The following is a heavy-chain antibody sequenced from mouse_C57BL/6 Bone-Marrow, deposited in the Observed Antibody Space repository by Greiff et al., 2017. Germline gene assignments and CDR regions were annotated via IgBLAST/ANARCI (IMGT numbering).Heavy chain of an antibody. J-gene: IGHJ1*03. CDR2: IRNKANNHAT. V-gene: IGHV6-6*01. CDR3: PRHLVYDDGSSDSYGDLDV. Sequence: VQVVESGGGLVQPGGSMKLSCAASGFTFSDAWMDWVRQSPEKGLEWVAEIRNKANNHATSYAESVTGRFTISRDDSKSSVYLQLNSLRAEDTGVYSCPRHLVYDDGSSDSYGDLDVWGTGTTVTVSA. D-gene: IGHD1-1*01. CDR1: GFTFSDAW.